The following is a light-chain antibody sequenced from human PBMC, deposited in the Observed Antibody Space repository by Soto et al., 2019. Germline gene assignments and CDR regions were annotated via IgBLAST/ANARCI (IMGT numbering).Light chain of an antibody. V-gene: IGKV3-20*01. Sequence: EIVLTQSPGTLSLSPGERATLSCRASQSVSSSYLAWYQQKPGQAPRLLIYGASSRATAIPDRFSASGSGTDFTLTISRLETEDFAVYYCQQYGHSPPFTFGPGTKVDIK. CDR2: GAS. J-gene: IGKJ3*01. CDR1: QSVSSSY. CDR3: QQYGHSPPFT.